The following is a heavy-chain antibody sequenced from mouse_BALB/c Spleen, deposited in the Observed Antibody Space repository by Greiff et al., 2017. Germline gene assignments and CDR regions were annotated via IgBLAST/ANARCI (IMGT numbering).Heavy chain of an antibody. V-gene: IGHV2-9*02. CDR1: GFSLTSYG. D-gene: IGHD2-1*01. Sequence: VQGVESGPGLVAPSQSLSITCTVSGFSLTSYGVHWVRRPPGKGLEWLGVIWAGGSTNYNSALMSRLSISKDNSKSQVFLKMNSLQTDDTAMYYCGRVYGNYEAMDYWGQGTSVTVSS. CDR2: IWAGGST. J-gene: IGHJ4*01. CDR3: GRVYGNYEAMDY.